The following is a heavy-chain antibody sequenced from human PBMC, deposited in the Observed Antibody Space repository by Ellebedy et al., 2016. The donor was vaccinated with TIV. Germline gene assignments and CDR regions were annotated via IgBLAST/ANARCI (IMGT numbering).Heavy chain of an antibody. CDR3: AKDKGGYCSSTSCYYYFDY. CDR1: GFTFDDYA. CDR2: ISWNSGSI. D-gene: IGHD2-2*01. V-gene: IGHV3-9*01. J-gene: IGHJ4*02. Sequence: SLKISXAASGFTFDDYAMHWVQQAPGKGLEWVSGISWNSGSIGYADSVKGRFTISRDNAKNSLYLQMNSLRAEDTAFYYCAKDKGGYCSSTSCYYYFDYWGQGTLVTVSS.